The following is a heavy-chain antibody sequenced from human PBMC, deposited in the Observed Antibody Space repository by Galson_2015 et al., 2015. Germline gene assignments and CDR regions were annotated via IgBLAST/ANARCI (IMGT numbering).Heavy chain of an antibody. CDR3: ARLSANSRPLYYGSGSYYNSGFDP. CDR1: GYSFTSYW. V-gene: IGHV5-51*01. D-gene: IGHD3-10*01. J-gene: IGHJ5*02. Sequence: QSGAEVKKPGESLKISCKGSGYSFTSYWVGWVRQMPGKGLEWMGIIYPGDSDTRYSPSFQGQVTISADKSINTAYLQWSSLKASDTAMYYCARLSANSRPLYYGSGSYYNSGFDPWGQGTLVTVSS. CDR2: IYPGDSDT.